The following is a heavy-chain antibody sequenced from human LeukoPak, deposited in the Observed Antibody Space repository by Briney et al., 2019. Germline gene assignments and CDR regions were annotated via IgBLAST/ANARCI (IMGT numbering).Heavy chain of an antibody. J-gene: IGHJ6*02. Sequence: GGSLRLSCAASGXTFNRYAMHWVRQAPGKGLEWVAVISYDGSNKYYADSVKGRFTISRDNSKNTLYLQMNSLRADDTAVYYCARPYSGSYYWGMDVWGQGTTVTVSS. CDR3: ARPYSGSYYWGMDV. D-gene: IGHD1-26*01. V-gene: IGHV3-30-3*01. CDR1: GXTFNRYA. CDR2: ISYDGSNK.